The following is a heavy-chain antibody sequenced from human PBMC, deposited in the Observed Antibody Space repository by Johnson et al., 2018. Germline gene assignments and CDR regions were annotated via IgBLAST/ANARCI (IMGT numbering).Heavy chain of an antibody. J-gene: IGHJ6*02. V-gene: IGHV3-49*05. Sequence: VQLVQSGGGLVKPGRSLRLSCTASGFTFGDYAMSWFRQAPGKGLEWVGFIRSKAYGGTTEYAASVKGRFTISRDDSKSIAYLQMNNLKTEDTAVYYCSVSIVVVPAAIGGMDVWGQGTTVTVSS. CDR2: IRSKAYGGTT. CDR1: GFTFGDYA. D-gene: IGHD2-2*02. CDR3: SVSIVVVPAAIGGMDV.